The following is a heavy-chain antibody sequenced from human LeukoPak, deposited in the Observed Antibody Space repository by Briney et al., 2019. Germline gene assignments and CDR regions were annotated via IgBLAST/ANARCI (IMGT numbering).Heavy chain of an antibody. CDR2: INHSGST. V-gene: IGHV4-39*07. D-gene: IGHD3/OR15-3a*01. CDR1: GGSISSSSYY. Sequence: SETLSLTCTVSGGSISSSSYYWSWIRQPPEKGLEWIGEINHSGSTNYNPSLKSRVTISVDTSKNQFSLKLSSVTAADTAVYYCARNFWTGYYRSGYYYGMDVWGQGTTVTVSS. J-gene: IGHJ6*02. CDR3: ARNFWTGYYRSGYYYGMDV.